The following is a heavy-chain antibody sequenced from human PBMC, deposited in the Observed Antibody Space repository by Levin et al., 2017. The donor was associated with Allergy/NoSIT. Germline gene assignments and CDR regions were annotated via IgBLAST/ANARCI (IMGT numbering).Heavy chain of an antibody. CDR2: IYYSGST. J-gene: IGHJ5*02. Sequence: GSLRLSCTVSGGSISSSGYYWGWIRQPPGKGLEWIGSIYYSGSTYYNPSLKSRVTISVDTSKNQFSLKLSSVTAADTAVYYCARPAGYGDYGGWFDPWGQGTLVTVSS. CDR3: ARPAGYGDYGGWFDP. V-gene: IGHV4-39*01. CDR1: GGSISSSGYY. D-gene: IGHD4-17*01.